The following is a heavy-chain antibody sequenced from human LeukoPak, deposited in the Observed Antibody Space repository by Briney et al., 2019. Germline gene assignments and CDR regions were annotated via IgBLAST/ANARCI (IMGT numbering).Heavy chain of an antibody. Sequence: PGGSLRLSCAVSGVNFSSYSMNWVGQAPGKGVEWVSSIFIIFSPIYSPPSVNARFTISIDSPKNSLYLQMNSLRAEDTAVYYFARGGARRDCYNYFDSWGQGTPVTVSS. CDR1: GVNFSSYS. V-gene: IGHV3-21*01. D-gene: IGHD5-24*01. J-gene: IGHJ4*02. CDR3: ARGGARRDCYNYFDS. CDR2: IFIIFSPI.